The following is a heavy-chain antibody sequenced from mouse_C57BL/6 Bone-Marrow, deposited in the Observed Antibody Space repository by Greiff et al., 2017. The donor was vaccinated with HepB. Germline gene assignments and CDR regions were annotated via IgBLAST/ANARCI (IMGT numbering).Heavy chain of an antibody. CDR3: ARLAY. CDR1: GYTFTSYD. J-gene: IGHJ3*01. Sequence: VQLVESGPELVKPGASVKLSCKASGYTFTSYDINWVKQRPGQGLEWIGRIDPNSGGTKYNEKFKSKATLTVDKPSSTAYMQLSSLTSEDSAVYYCARLAYWGQGTLVTVSA. V-gene: IGHV1-72*01. CDR2: IDPNSGGT.